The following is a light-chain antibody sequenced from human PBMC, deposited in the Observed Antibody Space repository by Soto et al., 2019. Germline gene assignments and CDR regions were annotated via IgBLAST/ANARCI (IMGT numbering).Light chain of an antibody. CDR1: SSDVGGYKY. V-gene: IGLV2-14*01. Sequence: QSALTQPASVSGSPGQSITISCTGSSSDVGGYKYVSWYQQHPGKAPKLMIYEVSNRPSGVSNRFSGAKSGNTAFLTISGLQAEDEADYSCSSYTSTSTLEGVFGGGTKLTVL. J-gene: IGLJ3*02. CDR3: SSYTSTSTLEGV. CDR2: EVS.